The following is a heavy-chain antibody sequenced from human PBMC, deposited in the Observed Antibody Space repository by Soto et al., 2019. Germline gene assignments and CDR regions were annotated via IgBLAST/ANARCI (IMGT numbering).Heavy chain of an antibody. CDR3: ANHSSGYYYGNWFDP. J-gene: IGHJ5*02. CDR1: AYSFTSYW. D-gene: IGHD3-22*01. Sequence: PGESLKISCKGSAYSFTSYWISWVRQMPGKGLEWMGRIDPSDSYTNYSPSFQGHVTISADKSISTAYLQWSSLKASDTAMYYCANHSSGYYYGNWFDPWGQGTLVTVSS. CDR2: IDPSDSYT. V-gene: IGHV5-10-1*01.